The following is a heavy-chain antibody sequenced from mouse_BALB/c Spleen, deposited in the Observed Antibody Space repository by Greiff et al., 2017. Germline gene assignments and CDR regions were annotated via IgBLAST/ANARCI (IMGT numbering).Heavy chain of an antibody. D-gene: IGHD2-10*02. CDR1: GYTFTDYY. V-gene: IGHV1-77*01. Sequence: VQLVESGAELARPGASVKLSCKASGYTFTDYYINWVKQRTGQGLEWIGEIYPGSGNTYYNEKFKGKATLTADKSSSTAYMQLSSLTSEDSAVYFCARKYGNYGYFDYWGQGTTLTVSS. J-gene: IGHJ2*01. CDR3: ARKYGNYGYFDY. CDR2: IYPGSGNT.